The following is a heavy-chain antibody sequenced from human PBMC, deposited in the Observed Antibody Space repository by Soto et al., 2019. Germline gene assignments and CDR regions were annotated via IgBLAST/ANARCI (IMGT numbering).Heavy chain of an antibody. D-gene: IGHD6-13*01. Sequence: QVQLVQSGAEVKKPGASVKVSCKASGYTFTNYGINWVRQAPGQGPECMGWISGYNGETKYAQSLHGRGTMTTDTSTSTAYMELRSLRSDDTAVYYCARGGSSWSAEYYQHWGQGTLVIVSS. V-gene: IGHV1-18*01. J-gene: IGHJ1*01. CDR2: ISGYNGET. CDR3: ARGGSSWSAEYYQH. CDR1: GYTFTNYG.